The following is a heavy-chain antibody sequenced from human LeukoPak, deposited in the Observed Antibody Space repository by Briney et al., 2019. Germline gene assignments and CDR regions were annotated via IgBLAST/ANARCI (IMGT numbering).Heavy chain of an antibody. V-gene: IGHV4-61*01. Sequence: SETLSLTCTVSGGSVSSTTYYWSWIRQPPGKGLEWIGYIHYSRGTNYNPSLRSRVTMSIDTSKNQFSLELTSVTAADTAMYYCTTTSGTSPIDSWGQGALVTVSS. CDR1: GGSVSSTTYY. CDR3: TTTSGTSPIDS. J-gene: IGHJ4*02. CDR2: IHYSRGT. D-gene: IGHD6-6*01.